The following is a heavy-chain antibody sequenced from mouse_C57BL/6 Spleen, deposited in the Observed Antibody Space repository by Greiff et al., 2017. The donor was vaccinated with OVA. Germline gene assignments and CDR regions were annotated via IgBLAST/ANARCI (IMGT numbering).Heavy chain of an antibody. D-gene: IGHD1-1*01. CDR1: GYTFTDYN. V-gene: IGHV1-18*01. CDR2: INPNNGGT. CDR3: ARSPYDYGSSDAMDY. Sequence: VQLQQSGPELVKPGASVKIPCKASGYTFTDYNMDWVKQSHGKSLEWIGDINPNNGGTIYNQKFKGKATLPVAKSSSTAYMELRSLTTEDTAVYYCARSPYDYGSSDAMDYWGQGTSVTVSS. J-gene: IGHJ4*01.